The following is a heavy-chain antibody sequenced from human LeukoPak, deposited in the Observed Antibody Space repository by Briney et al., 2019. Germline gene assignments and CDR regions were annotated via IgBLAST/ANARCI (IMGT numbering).Heavy chain of an antibody. V-gene: IGHV3-7*01. Sequence: PGGSLRLSCAASGFTFSSHWMNWVRQAPGKGLEWVANIKQDGSEKYYVDSVKGRFTISRDNAKNSLYLQMNSLRAEDTAVYYCARGGEPTFLDYWGQGTLVTVSS. CDR1: GFTFSSHW. CDR2: IKQDGSEK. CDR3: ARGGEPTFLDY. D-gene: IGHD3-16*01. J-gene: IGHJ4*02.